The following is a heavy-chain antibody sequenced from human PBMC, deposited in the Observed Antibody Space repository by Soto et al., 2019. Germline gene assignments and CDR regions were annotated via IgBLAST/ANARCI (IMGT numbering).Heavy chain of an antibody. CDR1: GYSFTSYW. CDR2: IDPSDSYT. J-gene: IGHJ6*02. V-gene: IGHV5-10-1*01. Sequence: LGESLKISCNGSGYSFTSYWITWVRQMPGKGLEWMGRIDPSDSYTNYSPSFQGHVTISADKSSSTAYLHWSSLKAPDTAIYYCARPNSQPGYYFGMDVWGQGTTVTVSS. CDR3: ARPNSQPGYYFGMDV. D-gene: IGHD7-27*01.